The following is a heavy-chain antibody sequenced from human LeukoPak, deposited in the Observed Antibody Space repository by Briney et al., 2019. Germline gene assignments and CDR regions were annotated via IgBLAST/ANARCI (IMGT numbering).Heavy chain of an antibody. Sequence: SETLSLTCTVSGGPINNFYWSWVRQAPGKGLEWIGYIHLSGSTKYNPSLESRVSMSVDTSKNYFSVRLTSVTAADTAVYYCARNVDTAMVNWGQGTLVTVSS. CDR3: ARNVDTAMVN. J-gene: IGHJ4*02. D-gene: IGHD5-18*01. V-gene: IGHV4-4*08. CDR1: GGPINNFY. CDR2: IHLSGST.